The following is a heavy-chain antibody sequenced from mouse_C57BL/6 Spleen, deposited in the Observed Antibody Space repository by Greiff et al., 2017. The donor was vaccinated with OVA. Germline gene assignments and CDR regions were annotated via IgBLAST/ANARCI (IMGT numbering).Heavy chain of an antibody. J-gene: IGHJ2*01. V-gene: IGHV1-80*01. D-gene: IGHD2-3*01. CDR1: GYAFSSYW. CDR3: ARDDGYYVYFDY. Sequence: QVQLKESGAELVKPGASVKISCKASGYAFSSYWMNWVKQRPGKGLEWIGQIYPGDGDTNYNGKFKGKATLTADKSSSTAYMQLSRLTSEDSAVYFCARDDGYYVYFDYWGQGTTLTVSS. CDR2: IYPGDGDT.